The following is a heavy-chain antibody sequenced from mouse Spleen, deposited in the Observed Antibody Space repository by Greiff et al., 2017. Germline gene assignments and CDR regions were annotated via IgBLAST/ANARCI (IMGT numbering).Heavy chain of an antibody. D-gene: IGHD2-1*01. CDR3: ARVGNYDYFDY. Sequence: EVQGVESGGGLVKPGGSLKLSCAASGFTFSSYAMSWVRQTPEKRLEWVATISSGGSYTYYPDSVKGRFTISRDNAKNTLYLQMSSLRSEDTAMYYCARVGNYDYFDYWGQGTTLTVSS. CDR2: ISSGGSYT. CDR1: GFTFSSYA. V-gene: IGHV5-9-3*01. J-gene: IGHJ2*01.